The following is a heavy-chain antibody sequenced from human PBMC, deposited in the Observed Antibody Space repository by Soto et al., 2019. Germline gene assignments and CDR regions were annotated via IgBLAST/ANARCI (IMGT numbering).Heavy chain of an antibody. J-gene: IGHJ3*02. V-gene: IGHV3-21*01. D-gene: IGHD5-12*01. Sequence: EVQLVESGGGLVKPGGSLRLSCAASGFTFRSHSMNWVRQAPGKGLEWVSSISSSSSYIDYADSVKGRFTISRDNAKNSLYLQMNSLRAEDTAVYYCARGQGSGYPADGAFDTWGQGTTVTVSS. CDR3: ARGQGSGYPADGAFDT. CDR1: GFTFRSHS. CDR2: ISSSSSYI.